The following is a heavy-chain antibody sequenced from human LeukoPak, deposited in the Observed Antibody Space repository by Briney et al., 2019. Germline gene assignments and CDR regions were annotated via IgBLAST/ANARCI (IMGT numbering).Heavy chain of an antibody. V-gene: IGHV4-61*01. CDR3: ARVYGDYEGLDY. CDR2: IYYSGST. J-gene: IGHJ4*02. CDR1: GGSVSSGSYY. D-gene: IGHD4-17*01. Sequence: SETLSLTCTVSGGSVSSGSYYWSWIRQPPGKGLEWIGYIYYSGSTNYNPSLKSRVTISVDTSKNQFSLKLSSVTAADTAVYYCARVYGDYEGLDYWGQGTLVTVSS.